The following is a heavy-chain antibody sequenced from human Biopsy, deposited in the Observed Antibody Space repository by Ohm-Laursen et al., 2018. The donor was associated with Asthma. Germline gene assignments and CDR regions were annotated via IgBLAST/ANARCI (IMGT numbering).Heavy chain of an antibody. CDR2: IYSGGTS. D-gene: IGHD6-19*01. V-gene: IGHV3-53*01. J-gene: IGHJ4*02. Sequence: SLRLSCAASGFSFNSYGMHWVRQAPGKGLEWVSVIYSGGTSHTAGSVRGRFTISRDFSKNTLHLQMHSLRVEDTAVYYCARGDSSGWSHYYFDYWGQGTLVTVSS. CDR1: GFSFNSYG. CDR3: ARGDSSGWSHYYFDY.